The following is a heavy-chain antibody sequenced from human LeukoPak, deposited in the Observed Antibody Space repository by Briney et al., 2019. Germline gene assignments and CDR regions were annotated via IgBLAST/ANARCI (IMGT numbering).Heavy chain of an antibody. CDR2: INHSGST. Sequence: SETLSLTCAVYGGSFSGYYWSWIRQPPGKGLEWIGEINHSGSTNYNPSLKSRVTISVDTSTNQFSLKLSSVTAADTAVYYCARAVGSRHIVVVTAIPAYFDYWGQGTLVTVSS. CDR1: GGSFSGYY. J-gene: IGHJ4*02. V-gene: IGHV4-34*01. D-gene: IGHD2-21*02. CDR3: ARAVGSRHIVVVTAIPAYFDY.